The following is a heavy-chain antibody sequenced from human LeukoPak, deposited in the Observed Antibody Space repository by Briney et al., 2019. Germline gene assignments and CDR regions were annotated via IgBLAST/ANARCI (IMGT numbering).Heavy chain of an antibody. D-gene: IGHD5-24*01. Sequence: ASVKVSCKASGYTFTSYGISWVRQAPRQGLEWMGWISAYNGNTNYAQKLQGRVTMTTDTSTSTAYMELRSLRSDDTAVYYCASFDRDGYNGYIWGQGTMVTVSS. CDR2: ISAYNGNT. J-gene: IGHJ3*02. CDR3: ASFDRDGYNGYI. V-gene: IGHV1-18*01. CDR1: GYTFTSYG.